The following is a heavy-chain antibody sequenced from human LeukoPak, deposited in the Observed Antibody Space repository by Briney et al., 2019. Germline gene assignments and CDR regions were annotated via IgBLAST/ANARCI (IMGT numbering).Heavy chain of an antibody. CDR3: ARETDRDYYFDY. V-gene: IGHV3-11*04. CDR2: ISSSGSTI. CDR1: GFIFSVYY. D-gene: IGHD5-24*01. J-gene: IGHJ4*02. Sequence: GGSLSLSCAASGFIFSVYYMSWIRQAPGKGLEWVSYISSSGSTINYADSVKGRFTISTDNAKNSMYLQMNSPRAEDTAVYYCARETDRDYYFDYWGQGTLVTVSS.